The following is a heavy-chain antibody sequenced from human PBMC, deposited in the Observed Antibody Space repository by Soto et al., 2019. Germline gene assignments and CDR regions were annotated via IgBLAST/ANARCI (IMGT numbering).Heavy chain of an antibody. CDR3: ARGLDIVATFNWFDP. D-gene: IGHD5-12*01. CDR1: GYALSYFG. CDR2: LSAYNGKK. J-gene: IGHJ5*02. Sequence: ASVKVSCKAYGYALSYFGISWVPQAPGQGLEWMGWLSAYNGKKDYSQKFQGRVTMTTDTATSTGYMELRSLRSEETAVYYCARGLDIVATFNWFDPWG. V-gene: IGHV1-18*04.